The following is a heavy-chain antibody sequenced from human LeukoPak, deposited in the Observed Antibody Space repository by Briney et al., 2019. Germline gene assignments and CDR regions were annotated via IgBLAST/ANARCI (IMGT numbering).Heavy chain of an antibody. Sequence: GRSLRLSCAASGFTFDDYAMHWVRQAPGKGLEWVSGISWNSGSIGYADSVKGRFTISRDNAKNSLYLQMNSLRAEDTALYYCAKAGIEVATTENWFDPWGQGTLVTVSS. CDR1: GFTFDDYA. V-gene: IGHV3-9*01. D-gene: IGHD6-19*01. CDR3: AKAGIEVATTENWFDP. J-gene: IGHJ5*02. CDR2: ISWNSGSI.